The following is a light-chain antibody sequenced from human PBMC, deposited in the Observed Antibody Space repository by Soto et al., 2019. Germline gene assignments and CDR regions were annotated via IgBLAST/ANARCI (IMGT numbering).Light chain of an antibody. V-gene: IGKV3-20*01. CDR3: QQYDGAPLA. J-gene: IGKJ3*01. Sequence: EIVLTQSPDTLSLSPGERATLFCRASQTLSINSLAWYQQKPGQAPRLLIYAASTRETGIPDRFNGSGSGTAFALTINRLEPEDFAVYYCQQYDGAPLAFGPGTKVDVK. CDR1: QTLSINS. CDR2: AAS.